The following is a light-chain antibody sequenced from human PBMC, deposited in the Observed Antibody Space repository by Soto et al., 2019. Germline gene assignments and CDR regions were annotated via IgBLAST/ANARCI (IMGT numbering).Light chain of an antibody. CDR1: NIRSYR. CDR3: QVWDSRGDRPV. CDR2: DDT. V-gene: IGLV3-21*02. J-gene: IGLJ2*01. Sequence: SYELTQPPSVSVAPGQTAKIACGGDNIRSYRVHWYLQRSGQAPVLAVYDDTDRPSGIPERFSGSNSGNTATLSISRVEAGDEAEYYCQVWDSRGDRPVFGGGTKLTVL.